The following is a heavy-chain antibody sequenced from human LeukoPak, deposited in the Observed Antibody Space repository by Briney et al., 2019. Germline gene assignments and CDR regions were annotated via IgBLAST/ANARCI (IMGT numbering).Heavy chain of an antibody. D-gene: IGHD1-26*01. V-gene: IGHV1-58*01. CDR2: IVVGSGNT. J-gene: IGHJ4*02. Sequence: GASVKVSCKASGFTFTSSAVQWVRQARGQRLEWIGWIVVGSGNTNYAQKFQERVTITRDMSTSTAYMELSSLRSKDTAVYYCAADDSSYSGSYQAGDYWGQGTLVTVSS. CDR3: AADDSSYSGSYQAGDY. CDR1: GFTFTSSA.